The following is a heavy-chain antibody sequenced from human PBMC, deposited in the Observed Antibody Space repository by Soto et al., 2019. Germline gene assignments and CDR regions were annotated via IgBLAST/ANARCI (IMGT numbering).Heavy chain of an antibody. CDR3: ARQWLATGNWFDP. CDR2: VYYNGST. CDR1: GGSINNHC. J-gene: IGHJ5*02. D-gene: IGHD6-19*01. Sequence: PSETLSLTCTVSGGSINNHCWSWIRQPPGKGLEWIGYVYYNGSTNYNPSLKSRVTMSVDTSKNQFSLKLTSVTAADTAVYYCARQWLATGNWFDPWGQGTLVTVSS. V-gene: IGHV4-59*11.